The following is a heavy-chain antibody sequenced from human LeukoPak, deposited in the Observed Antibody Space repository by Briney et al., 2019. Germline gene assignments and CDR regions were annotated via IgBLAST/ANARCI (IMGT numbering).Heavy chain of an antibody. CDR3: ASQQLTYFDY. CDR2: ISPNNGGT. J-gene: IGHJ4*02. V-gene: IGHV1-2*02. Sequence: ASVKVSCKASGYTFTAYYIHWVRQAPGQGLEWMGWISPNNGGTKYAQKFQDRVTMTRDTSISTAYLELNRLKSDDTAVYFCASQQLTYFDYWRQGTLV. D-gene: IGHD6-13*01. CDR1: GYTFTAYY.